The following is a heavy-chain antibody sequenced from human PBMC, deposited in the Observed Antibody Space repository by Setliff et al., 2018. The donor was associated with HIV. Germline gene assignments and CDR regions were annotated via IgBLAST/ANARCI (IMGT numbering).Heavy chain of an antibody. Sequence: GESLRLSCAASGFTFSSYWMNWARQAPGKGLEWVANIKQDGSEKNYVDSVKGRFTISRDNAKNSLYLQMNSLRDEDTAVYYCAREDYYDSTQTDYWGQGALVTVSS. CDR3: AREDYYDSTQTDY. D-gene: IGHD3-22*01. V-gene: IGHV3-7*01. CDR1: GFTFSSYW. J-gene: IGHJ4*02. CDR2: IKQDGSEK.